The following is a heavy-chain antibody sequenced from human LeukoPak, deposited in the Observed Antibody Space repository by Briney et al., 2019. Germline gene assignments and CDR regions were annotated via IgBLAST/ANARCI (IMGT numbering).Heavy chain of an antibody. CDR3: ARGTMTTVTYYFDY. J-gene: IGHJ4*02. D-gene: IGHD4-17*01. V-gene: IGHV4-34*01. Sequence: PSGTLSLTCAVYGGSFSGYYWSWIRQPPGKGLEWIGEINHSGSSNYNPSLKSRVTISLDTSKNQSSLKLSSVTAADTAVYYCARGTMTTVTYYFDYWGQGTLVTLSA. CDR2: INHSGSS. CDR1: GGSFSGYY.